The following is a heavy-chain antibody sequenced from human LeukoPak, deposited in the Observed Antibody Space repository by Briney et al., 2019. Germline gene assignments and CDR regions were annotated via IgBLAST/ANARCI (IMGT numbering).Heavy chain of an antibody. CDR2: ISSSSSYI. J-gene: IGHJ4*02. CDR1: GFTFSSYS. V-gene: IGHV3-21*01. CDR3: ARDSGGIVIN. D-gene: IGHD2/OR15-2a*01. Sequence: GGSLRLSCAASGFTFSSYSMNWVRQAPGKGLEWVSSISSSSSYIYYADSVKGRFTISRDNAKNSLYLQMNSLRAEDTAVYHCARDSGGIVINWGQGTLVTVSS.